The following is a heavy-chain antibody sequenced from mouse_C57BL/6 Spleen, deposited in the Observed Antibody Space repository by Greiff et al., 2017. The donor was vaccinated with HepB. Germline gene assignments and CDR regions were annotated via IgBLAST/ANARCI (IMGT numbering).Heavy chain of an antibody. CDR3: AKSFYYDVYYYAMDY. D-gene: IGHD2-4*01. V-gene: IGHV1-54*01. Sequence: VQVVESGAELVRPGTSVKVSCKASGYAFTNYLIEWVKQRPGQGLEWIGVINPGSGGTNYNEKFKGKATLTADKSSSTAYMQLSSLTSKDSAVYFVAKSFYYDVYYYAMDYWGQGTSVTVSS. J-gene: IGHJ4*01. CDR2: INPGSGGT. CDR1: GYAFTNYL.